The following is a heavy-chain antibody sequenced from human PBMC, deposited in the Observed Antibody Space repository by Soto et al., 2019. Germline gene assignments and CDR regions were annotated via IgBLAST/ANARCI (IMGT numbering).Heavy chain of an antibody. Sequence: KPSETLSLSCTVSGGSISSSIYYWAWIRQSPGKGLEWIDSIYYSGGTYYNPSLMSRVTISADTSKNQFPLKLSSVTAADTAIYYCTRHSTHVSGDDWGQGTTVTVSS. CDR1: GGSISSSIYY. CDR3: TRHSTHVSGDD. J-gene: IGHJ6*02. V-gene: IGHV4-39*01. CDR2: IYYSGGT. D-gene: IGHD1-26*01.